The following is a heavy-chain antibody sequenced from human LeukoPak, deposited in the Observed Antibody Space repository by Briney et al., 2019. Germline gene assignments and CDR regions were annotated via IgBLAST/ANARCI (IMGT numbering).Heavy chain of an antibody. D-gene: IGHD3-3*01. CDR3: ARGAIFGVTPRGYGMDV. CDR2: MNPNNGGT. J-gene: IGHJ6*02. V-gene: IGHV1-8*01. Sequence: WASVEVSCKASGYTFTIYDINWVRQAPGQGLEWVGWMNPNNGGTVYAQKFQGRVTMTRDTSTGTLYMELNSLRSEDTAVYYCARGAIFGVTPRGYGMDVWGQGTTVTVSS. CDR1: GYTFTIYD.